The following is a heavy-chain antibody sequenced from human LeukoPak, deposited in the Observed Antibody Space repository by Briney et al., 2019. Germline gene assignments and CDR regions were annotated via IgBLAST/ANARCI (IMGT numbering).Heavy chain of an antibody. J-gene: IGHJ4*02. Sequence: QPGKSLRLSCAASGFIFGNYGLHWVRQAPGVGLEWVAVISFDGRIKNYADSVKGRFTISRVNSENTLCLQMNSLRAEDTAVYYCARVRSPAAGTYYFDYWGQGTLVTVSS. CDR2: ISFDGRIK. CDR3: ARVRSPAAGTYYFDY. D-gene: IGHD6-13*01. V-gene: IGHV3-30*04. CDR1: GFIFGNYG.